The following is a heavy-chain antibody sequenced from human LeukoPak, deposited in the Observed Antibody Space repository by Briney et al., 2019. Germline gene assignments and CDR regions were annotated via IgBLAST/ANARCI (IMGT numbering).Heavy chain of an antibody. CDR1: GGSISSSSYY. CDR2: IYYSGST. J-gene: IGHJ4*02. D-gene: IGHD6-13*01. CDR3: ARVQAAGLHFDY. Sequence: SGTLSLTCTVSGGSISSSSYYWGWIRQPPGKGLEWIGSIYYSGSTYYNPSLKSRVTISVDTSKNQFSLKLSSVTAADTAVYYCARVQAAGLHFDYWGQGTLVTVSS. V-gene: IGHV4-39*07.